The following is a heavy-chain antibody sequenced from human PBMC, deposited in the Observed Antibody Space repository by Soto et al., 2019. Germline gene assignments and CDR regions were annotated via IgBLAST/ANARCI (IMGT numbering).Heavy chain of an antibody. J-gene: IGHJ6*02. CDR1: GDSVSSNSAA. CDR2: TYYRSKWYN. V-gene: IGHV6-1*01. CDR3: ARDSGWYDANTYYYYYYGMDV. Sequence: SPTLSLTCAISGDSVSSNSAAWNWLRQSPSRGLEWLGRTYYRSKWYNDYAVSVKSRITINPDTSKNQFSLQLNSVTPEDTAVYYCARDSGWYDANTYYYYYYGMDVWGQGTTVTVSS. D-gene: IGHD6-19*01.